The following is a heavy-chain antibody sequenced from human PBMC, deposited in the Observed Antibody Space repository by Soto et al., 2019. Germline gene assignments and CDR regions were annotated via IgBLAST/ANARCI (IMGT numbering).Heavy chain of an antibody. CDR1: GYTFTSYA. D-gene: IGHD2-2*01. J-gene: IGHJ4*02. Sequence: QVQLVQSGAEEKKPGASVKVSCKASGYTFTSYAMHWVRQAPGQRLEGMGWINAGNGNTKYSQKFQGRVTITRDTTGSTAYMGLSSLRSEEKAVYYVSRGPGGGASRGDYWGQGTLVTVSS. CDR3: SRGPGGGASRGDY. CDR2: INAGNGNT. V-gene: IGHV1-3*05.